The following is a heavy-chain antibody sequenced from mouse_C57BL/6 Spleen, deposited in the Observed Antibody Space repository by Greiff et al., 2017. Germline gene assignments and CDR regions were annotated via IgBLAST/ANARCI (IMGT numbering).Heavy chain of an antibody. CDR1: GYTFTSYW. V-gene: IGHV1-59*01. J-gene: IGHJ4*01. CDR3: ARSGYYSNYYAMDY. D-gene: IGHD2-5*01. Sequence: VQLQQPGAELVRPGTSVKLSCKASGYTFTSYWMHWVKQRPGQGLEWIGVIDPSDSYTNYNQKFKGKATLTVDTSSSTAYMQLSSLTSEDSAVYYYARSGYYSNYYAMDYWGQGTSVTVSS. CDR2: IDPSDSYT.